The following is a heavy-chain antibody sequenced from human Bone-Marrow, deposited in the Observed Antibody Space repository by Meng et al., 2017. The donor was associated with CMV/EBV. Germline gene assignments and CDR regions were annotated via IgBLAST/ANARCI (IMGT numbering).Heavy chain of an antibody. CDR3: AKKVSGNAPLDY. CDR2: IRYDGSNK. J-gene: IGHJ4*02. D-gene: IGHD5/OR15-5a*01. CDR1: GFTFSSYG. V-gene: IGHV3-30*02. Sequence: GESLKISCAASGFTFSSYGMHWVRQAPGKGLEWVAFIRYDGSNKYYADSVKGRFTLSRDNSKNTVYLQMNSLRADDTAVYYCAKKVSGNAPLDYWGQGTLVTVSS.